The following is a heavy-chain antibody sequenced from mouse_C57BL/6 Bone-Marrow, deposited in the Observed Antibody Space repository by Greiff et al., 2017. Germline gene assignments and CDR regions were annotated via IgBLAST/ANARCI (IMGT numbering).Heavy chain of an antibody. CDR2: FHPYNDYT. CDR3: AGGGNYGGYDFDY. D-gene: IGHD2-1*01. Sequence: VQLQQSGAELVKPGASVKMSCKASGYTFTTYSIEWMKQNPGQSLEWIGNFHPYNDYTKYNEKFKGKATLTADKSSSTAYLQLSRLTSDDSAVDYCAGGGNYGGYDFDYWGQGTTLTVSS. J-gene: IGHJ2*01. CDR1: GYTFTTYS. V-gene: IGHV1-47*01.